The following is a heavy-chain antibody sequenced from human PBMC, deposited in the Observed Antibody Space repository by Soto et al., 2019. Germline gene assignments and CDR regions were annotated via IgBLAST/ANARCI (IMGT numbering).Heavy chain of an antibody. V-gene: IGHV3-30*18. CDR1: GFRFSSFG. Sequence: QVKLVESGGGVVQPGTSLRLSCSASGFRFSSFGMHWVRQGPGKGRAWVAGSSSEGKNKFSADSVKGRFTISRDNSKNTLSLQIDSPRADDTAVYYCAKDFYNDSLAHWLDPWGQGTLVTVSS. CDR2: SSSEGKNK. J-gene: IGHJ5*02. D-gene: IGHD3-22*01. CDR3: AKDFYNDSLAHWLDP.